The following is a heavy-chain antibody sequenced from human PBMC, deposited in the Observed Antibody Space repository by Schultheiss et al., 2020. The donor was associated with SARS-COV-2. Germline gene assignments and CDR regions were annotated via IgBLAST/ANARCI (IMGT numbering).Heavy chain of an antibody. V-gene: IGHV4-59*01. CDR2: IYYSGST. CDR1: GGSFSGYY. Sequence: SETLSLTCAVYGGSFSGYYWSWIRQPPGKGLEWIGYIYYSGSTNYNPSLKSRVTISVDTSKNQFSLKLSSVTAADTAVYYCATGIIGNFDYWGQGTTVTVSS. D-gene: IGHD3-16*02. J-gene: IGHJ4*03. CDR3: ATGIIGNFDY.